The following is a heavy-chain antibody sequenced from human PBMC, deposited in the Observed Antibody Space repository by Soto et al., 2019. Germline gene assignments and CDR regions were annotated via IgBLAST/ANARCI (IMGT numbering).Heavy chain of an antibody. V-gene: IGHV6-1*01. CDR3: ARDHRYGTAYGMDV. D-gene: IGHD1-1*01. CDR2: TYYRSKWYN. J-gene: IGHJ6*02. CDR1: GDSVSSNSAA. Sequence: TCAISGDSVSSNSAAWSWIRQSPSRGLEWLGRTYYRSKWYNDYAVSVKSRITINPDTSKNQFSMQLNSVTPEDTAVYYCARDHRYGTAYGMDVWGQGTTVTVSS.